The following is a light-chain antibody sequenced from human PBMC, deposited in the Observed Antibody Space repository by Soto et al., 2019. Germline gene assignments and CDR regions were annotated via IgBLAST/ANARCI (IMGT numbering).Light chain of an antibody. V-gene: IGLV2-11*01. J-gene: IGLJ3*02. CDR1: SSDVGGYNY. CDR3: CSYAGSYPLV. Sequence: QSALTQPRSVSGSPGQSVAISCTGTSSDVGGYNYVSWYQQQPGKAPKLMIYDVSKRPSGVPDRFSGSKSGNTASLTISGLQAEDEADYYCCSYAGSYPLVFGGGTKLTFL. CDR2: DVS.